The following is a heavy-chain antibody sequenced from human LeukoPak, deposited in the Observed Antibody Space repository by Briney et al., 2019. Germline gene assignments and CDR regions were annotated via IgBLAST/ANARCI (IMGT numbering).Heavy chain of an antibody. V-gene: IGHV1-69*13. CDR2: IIPIFGTA. Sequence: GASVKVSCKASGGTFSSYAISWVRQAPGQGLEWMGGIIPIFGTANYAQKFQGRVTITADESTSTAYMELSSLRSEDTAVYYCAISFFDFWGGYYNLGQGTLGNGSS. CDR1: GGTFSSYA. J-gene: IGHJ4*02. D-gene: IGHD3-3*01. CDR3: AISFFDFWGGYYN.